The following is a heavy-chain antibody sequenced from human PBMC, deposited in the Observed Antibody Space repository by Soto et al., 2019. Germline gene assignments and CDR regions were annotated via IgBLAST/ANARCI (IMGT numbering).Heavy chain of an antibody. V-gene: IGHV3-23*01. Sequence: PGGSLRLSCAASGFTFSSYAMSWVRQAPGKGLEWVSAISGSGGSTYYADSVKGRFTISRDNSKNTLYLQMNSLRAEDTAVYYCAKDVVFSIPSYSDYFDYWGQGTLVTVSS. J-gene: IGHJ4*02. CDR2: ISGSGGST. D-gene: IGHD2-15*01. CDR1: GFTFSSYA. CDR3: AKDVVFSIPSYSDYFDY.